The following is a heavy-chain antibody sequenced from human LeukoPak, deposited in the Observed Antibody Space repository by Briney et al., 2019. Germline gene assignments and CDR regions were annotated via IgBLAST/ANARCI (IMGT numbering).Heavy chain of an antibody. J-gene: IGHJ4*02. CDR2: INPANGNT. D-gene: IGHD5-12*01. Sequence: ASVKVSCKASGYPFRSYVIHWLRQAPGQTLEWIGWINPANGNTKYSRNFQGRVTITRDTSASVVYMELSSLRYEDTAVYYCARDGYDADGYLDYWGQGALIPVSS. V-gene: IGHV1-3*01. CDR3: ARDGYDADGYLDY. CDR1: GYPFRSYV.